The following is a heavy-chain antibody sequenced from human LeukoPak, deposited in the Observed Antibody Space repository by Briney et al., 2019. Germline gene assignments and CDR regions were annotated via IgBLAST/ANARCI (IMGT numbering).Heavy chain of an antibody. D-gene: IGHD2-21*02. Sequence: SGTLSLTCAISGGSNTTSHWWNWVRQPPGKGLEWIGEAFHTGNTNYNPSLKSRVTILVDTSKNQFSLKLSSVTAADTAVYYCARDRTIVGVVTARGYYDYWGQGTLVTVSS. CDR1: GGSNTTSHW. J-gene: IGHJ4*02. CDR2: AFHTGNT. CDR3: ARDRTIVGVVTARGYYDY. V-gene: IGHV4-4*02.